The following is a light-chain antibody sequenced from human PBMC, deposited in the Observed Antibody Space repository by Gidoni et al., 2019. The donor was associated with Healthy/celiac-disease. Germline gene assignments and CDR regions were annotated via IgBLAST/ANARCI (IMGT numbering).Light chain of an antibody. CDR1: SSAVGGYHY. Sequence: QSALTQPRSVSGSPGQSVTISCTGTSSAVGGYHYVSWYQQHPGKAPKLMIYDVSKRPSGVPDRFSGSKSGNTASLTISGLQAEDEADYYCCSYAGSYTLFGTGTKVTVL. V-gene: IGLV2-11*01. CDR3: CSYAGSYTL. CDR2: DVS. J-gene: IGLJ1*01.